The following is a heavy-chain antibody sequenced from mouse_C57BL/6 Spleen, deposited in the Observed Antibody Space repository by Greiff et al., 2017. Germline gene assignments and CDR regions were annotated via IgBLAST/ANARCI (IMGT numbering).Heavy chain of an antibody. D-gene: IGHD2-1*01. Sequence: EVKLVESGGGLVQPGGSLKLSCAASGFTFSDYGMAWVRQAPRKGPEWVAFISNLAYSIYYADTVTGRFTISRENAKNTLYLEMSSLRSEDTAMYYCARPYGNYEAWFAYWGQGTLVTVSA. J-gene: IGHJ3*01. CDR1: GFTFSDYG. CDR2: ISNLAYSI. V-gene: IGHV5-15*01. CDR3: ARPYGNYEAWFAY.